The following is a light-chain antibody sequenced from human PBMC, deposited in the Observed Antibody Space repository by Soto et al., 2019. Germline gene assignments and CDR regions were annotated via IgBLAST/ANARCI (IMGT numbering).Light chain of an antibody. Sequence: QSALTQPPSVSGAPGQRVTISCTGSSSNIGAGYDVHWYLQLPGTAPKLLIYANSDRPSGVPDRFSASKSGTSASLAITGLQAEDEADYYCQPYDISLRGSRVFGTGTKVTVL. CDR3: QPYDISLRGSRV. J-gene: IGLJ1*01. CDR2: ANS. CDR1: SSNIGAGYD. V-gene: IGLV1-40*01.